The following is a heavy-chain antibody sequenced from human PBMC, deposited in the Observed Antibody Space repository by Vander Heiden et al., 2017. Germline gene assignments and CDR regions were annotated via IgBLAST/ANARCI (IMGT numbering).Heavy chain of an antibody. CDR3: AKFGSVVVAAYFDY. CDR1: GVTFGSYA. CDR2: ISGSGGST. V-gene: IGHV3-23*01. Sequence: EVQLLESGGGLVQPGGSLRLSCAASGVTFGSYAMSWVRQAPGKGLEWVSAISGSGGSTYYADSVKGRFTISRDNSKNTLYLQMNSLRAEDTAVYYCAKFGSVVVAAYFDYWGQGTLVTVSS. J-gene: IGHJ4*02. D-gene: IGHD2-15*01.